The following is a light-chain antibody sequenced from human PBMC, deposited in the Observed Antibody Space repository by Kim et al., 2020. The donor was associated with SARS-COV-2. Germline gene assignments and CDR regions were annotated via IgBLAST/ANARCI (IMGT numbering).Light chain of an antibody. V-gene: IGKV3-11*01. J-gene: IGKJ5*01. Sequence: EIVLTQSPATLSLSPGESATLSCRASQSVSSYLAWYQQKPGQAPSLLIYDASNRATGIPARFSGSGSGTDFTLTISSLEPEDFAFYYWQLRSNSTSIPFGQGPRLQI. CDR2: DAS. CDR3: QLRSNSTSIP. CDR1: QSVSSY.